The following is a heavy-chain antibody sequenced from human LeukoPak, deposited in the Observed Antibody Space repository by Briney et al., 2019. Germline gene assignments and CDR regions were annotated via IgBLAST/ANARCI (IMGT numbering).Heavy chain of an antibody. CDR1: VYTFTGYY. Sequence: ASVKVSCKASVYTFTGYYMHWVRQAPGQGLEWMGWINPNSGGTNYAQKFQDRVTMTRDTSISTAYMELSRLRSDDTAVYYCARARSPKYHLDYWGQGTLVTVSS. J-gene: IGHJ4*02. D-gene: IGHD2-2*01. V-gene: IGHV1-2*02. CDR2: INPNSGGT. CDR3: ARARSPKYHLDY.